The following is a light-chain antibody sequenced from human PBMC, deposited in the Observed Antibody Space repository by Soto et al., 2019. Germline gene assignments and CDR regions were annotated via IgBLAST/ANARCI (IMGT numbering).Light chain of an antibody. CDR2: LGS. Sequence: DIVMTQSPLSLPVTIGEPASISCRSSQSLLNSNGNTYLDWYLQKPGQSPQLLICLGSNRASGVPDRFSGSGSGTEFTLKISRVEAEDVGVYYCMQALQTPFTFGGGTKVEI. CDR1: QSLLNSNGNTY. CDR3: MQALQTPFT. J-gene: IGKJ4*01. V-gene: IGKV2-28*01.